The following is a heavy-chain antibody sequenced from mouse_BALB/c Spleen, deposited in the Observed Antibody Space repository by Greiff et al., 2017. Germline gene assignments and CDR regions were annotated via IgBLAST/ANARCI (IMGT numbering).Heavy chain of an antibody. CDR1: GYSITSGYY. V-gene: IGHV3-6*02. CDR3: ARDDAYDGYFYAMDY. D-gene: IGHD2-3*01. Sequence: EVQLQQSGPGLVKPSQSLSLTCSVTGYSITSGYYWNWIRQFPGNKLEWMGYISYDGSNNYNPSLKNRISITRDTSKNQFFLKLNSVTTEDTATYYCARDDAYDGYFYAMDYWGQGTSVTVSS. J-gene: IGHJ4*01. CDR2: ISYDGSN.